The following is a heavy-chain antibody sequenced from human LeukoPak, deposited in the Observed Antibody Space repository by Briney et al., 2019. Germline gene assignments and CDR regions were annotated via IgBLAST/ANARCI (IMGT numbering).Heavy chain of an antibody. CDR3: ARSIGSYYTMDV. D-gene: IGHD3-22*01. Sequence: PGGSLRLSCIASGFTFSDYYMNWIRQAPGRGLEWVSYISGSGSDLYYADSVKGRFTISRDNAKNSLYLQMNSLRAEDTAVYYCARSIGSYYTMDVWGQGTTVTVSS. CDR1: GFTFSDYY. V-gene: IGHV3-11*01. CDR2: ISGSGSDL. J-gene: IGHJ6*02.